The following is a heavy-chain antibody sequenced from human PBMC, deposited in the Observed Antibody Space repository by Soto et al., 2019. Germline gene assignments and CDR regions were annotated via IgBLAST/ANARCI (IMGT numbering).Heavy chain of an antibody. D-gene: IGHD2-15*01. V-gene: IGHV4-59*12. CDR1: YGSSSSYY. CDR2: IYYSGCT. CDR3: VRTSLVVAAATREDY. J-gene: IGHJ4*02. Sequence: SETLSLTCTVSYGSSSSYYCSWIRQPPGKGLEWIGYIYYSGCTNYNPSLKSRVTISVDTSKNTLYLQMNSLRAEDTAVYYCVRTSLVVAAATREDYWGQGTLVTVSS.